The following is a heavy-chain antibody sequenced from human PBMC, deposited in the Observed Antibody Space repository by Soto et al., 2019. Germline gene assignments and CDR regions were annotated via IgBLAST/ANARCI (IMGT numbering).Heavy chain of an antibody. V-gene: IGHV3-48*01. CDR3: AKDQDIVGVVAATSGRGSFDY. CDR2: ISSDSNTI. J-gene: IGHJ4*02. D-gene: IGHD2-15*01. CDR1: ELTFSIYG. Sequence: PGGSLRLSCAASELTFSIYGINWLRQAPGKGLEWVSYISSDSNTIHYADSVKGRFTISRDNAKNSLYLQMNSLRAEDTALYYCAKDQDIVGVVAATSGRGSFDYWGKGTLVTVSS.